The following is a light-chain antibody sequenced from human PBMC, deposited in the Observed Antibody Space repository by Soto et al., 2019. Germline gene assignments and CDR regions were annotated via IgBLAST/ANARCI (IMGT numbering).Light chain of an antibody. Sequence: DVQMTQSPSSLSASVGDRVTMTCEAIQDISNYLNWYQQKPGKAPKLLIYDASNLETGVPSRFSGSGSGTDFTFTISSLQPEDIATYYCQQYDNLRLFTFGPGTKVDNK. CDR3: QQYDNLRLFT. J-gene: IGKJ3*01. V-gene: IGKV1-33*01. CDR2: DAS. CDR1: QDISNY.